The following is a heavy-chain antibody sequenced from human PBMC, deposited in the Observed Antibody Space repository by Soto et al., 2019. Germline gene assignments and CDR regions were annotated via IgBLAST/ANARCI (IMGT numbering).Heavy chain of an antibody. CDR2: VSSGGVNT. CDR1: GFTFNIYP. CDR3: AKDRIETTGRGSDY. D-gene: IGHD1-1*01. V-gene: IGHV3-23*01. Sequence: GGSLRLSCAASGFTFNIYPMSWVRQAPGKGLEWVSSVSSGGVNTFYADSVEGRFTISRDNSKNTLYLQMNSLRLEDTAVYYCAKDRIETTGRGSDYWGQGTLVTVSS. J-gene: IGHJ4*02.